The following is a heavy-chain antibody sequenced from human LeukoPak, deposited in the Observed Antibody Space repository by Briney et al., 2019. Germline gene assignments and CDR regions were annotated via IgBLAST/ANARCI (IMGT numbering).Heavy chain of an antibody. CDR1: GDSVSSNSAA. D-gene: IGHD3-10*02. CDR2: TYYRFKWYN. V-gene: IGHV6-1*01. J-gene: IGHJ5*02. CDR3: ARHLANVRWGVNPRWFDP. Sequence: SQTLSLTCAISGDSVSSNSAAWNWIRQSPSRGLEWLGRTYYRFKWYNDYAVSVKSRITINPDTSKNQFSLQLNSVTAADTAVYYCARHLANVRWGVNPRWFDPWGQGTLVTVSS.